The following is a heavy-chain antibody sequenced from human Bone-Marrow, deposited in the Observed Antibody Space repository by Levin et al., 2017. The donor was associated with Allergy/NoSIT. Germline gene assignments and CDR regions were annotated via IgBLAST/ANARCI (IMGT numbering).Heavy chain of an antibody. CDR1: GFTFSSYT. D-gene: IGHD6-19*01. V-gene: IGHV3-21*01. J-gene: IGHJ4*02. CDR2: ITSTSAYI. Sequence: GESLKISCAASGFTFSSYTMNWVRQAPGKGLQWVSSITSTSAYIYYADSLKGRFTISRDNAKNSLYLQMNSLRAEDTAVYYCAKGGSGWFQETDSWGQGTLVTVSS. CDR3: AKGGSGWFQETDS.